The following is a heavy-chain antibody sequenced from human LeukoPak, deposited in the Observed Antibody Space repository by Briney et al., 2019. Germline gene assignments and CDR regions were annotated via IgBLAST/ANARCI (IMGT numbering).Heavy chain of an antibody. V-gene: IGHV4-39*01. J-gene: IGHJ4*02. CDR2: IYYSGST. D-gene: IGHD3-9*01. Sequence: KASETLSLTCTVSGGSISSYYWGWIRQPPGKGLEWIGSIYYSGSTYYNPSLKSRVTISVDTSKNQFSLKLSSVTAADTAVYYCARLSLFGILTGYYCFDYWGQGTLVTVSS. CDR1: GGSISSYY. CDR3: ARLSLFGILTGYYCFDY.